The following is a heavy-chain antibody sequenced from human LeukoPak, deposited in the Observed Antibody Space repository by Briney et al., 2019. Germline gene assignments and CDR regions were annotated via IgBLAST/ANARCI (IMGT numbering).Heavy chain of an antibody. CDR1: GFTFSKNA. D-gene: IGHD6-19*01. V-gene: IGHV3-30*02. J-gene: IGHJ4*02. Sequence: PGGSLRLSCAASGFTFSKNALHWVRQAPGKGLEWVAFIRFDGDNENYADSVKGRFTVSRDNSKNTLYLQMNSLRADDTAVYYCAKDLRKGNSGSFDYWGQGTQVTVSS. CDR3: AKDLRKGNSGSFDY. CDR2: IRFDGDNE.